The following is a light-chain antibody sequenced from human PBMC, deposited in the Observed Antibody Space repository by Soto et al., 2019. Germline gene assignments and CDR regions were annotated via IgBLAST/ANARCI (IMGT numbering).Light chain of an antibody. CDR1: QSVSRK. Sequence: IGWNNSAAPLTVAQVERGTXSCRASQSVSRKLAWYQQTLFQAPMLLIYVASTTATRIPAIFSCSRSGPEFNLTISSLPAEDFAVCYCQQYNNGRPWTFGQVTNVDI. CDR3: QQYNNGRPWT. J-gene: IGKJ1*01. CDR2: VAS. V-gene: IGKV3-15*01.